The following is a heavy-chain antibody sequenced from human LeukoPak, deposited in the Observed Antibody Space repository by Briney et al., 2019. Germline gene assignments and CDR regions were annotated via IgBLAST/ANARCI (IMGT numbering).Heavy chain of an antibody. V-gene: IGHV3-74*01. CDR3: WCSGGYCDY. Sequence: PWGSLRLSCAASGFSFSVFWMHWVRQVPGKGPVWVSRIKTDGSITDYADSVKGRFTISRDNAKNTLYLQMNSPRAEDTAVYYCWCSGGYCDYWGQGTLVTVSS. CDR2: IKTDGSIT. CDR1: GFSFSVFW. J-gene: IGHJ4*02. D-gene: IGHD2-15*01.